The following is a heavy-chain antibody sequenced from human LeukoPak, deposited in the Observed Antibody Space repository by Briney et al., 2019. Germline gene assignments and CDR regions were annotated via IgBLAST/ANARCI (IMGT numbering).Heavy chain of an antibody. Sequence: PSQTLSLTCTVSGGSISSGDYYWSWIRQPPGKGLEWIGYIYYSGSTYYNPSLKSRVTISVDTSKNQFSLKLSSVTAADTAVYYCARQAPVAWYYFDYWGQGTLVTVSS. CDR1: GGSISSGDYY. J-gene: IGHJ4*02. CDR3: ARQAPVAWYYFDY. CDR2: IYYSGST. D-gene: IGHD6-19*01. V-gene: IGHV4-30-4*01.